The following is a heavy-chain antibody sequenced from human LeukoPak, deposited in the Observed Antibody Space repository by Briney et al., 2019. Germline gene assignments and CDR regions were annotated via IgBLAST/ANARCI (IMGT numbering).Heavy chain of an antibody. CDR2: IYHSGST. CDR1: GGSISSGGYP. V-gene: IGHV4-30-2*01. J-gene: IGHJ4*02. D-gene: IGHD4-17*01. Sequence: SETLSLTCAVSGGSISSGGYPWSWIRQPPGKGLEWIGYIYHSGSTYYNPSLKSRVTISVDRSKNQFSLKRSSVTAADTAVYYCARGGGRDYGDFSPFDYWGQGTLVTVSS. CDR3: ARGGGRDYGDFSPFDY.